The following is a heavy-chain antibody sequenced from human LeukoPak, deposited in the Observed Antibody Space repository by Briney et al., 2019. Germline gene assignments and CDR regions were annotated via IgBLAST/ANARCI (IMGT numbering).Heavy chain of an antibody. CDR3: ARDFVVVPAATYYFDY. CDR1: GYTFTGYY. CDR2: INPNSGGT. J-gene: IGHJ4*02. Sequence: ASVKVSCKASGYTFTGYYMHWVRQAPGQGLEWMGWINPNSGGTNYAQKFQGRVTMTRDTSISTAYMELSRLRSDDTAVYYCARDFVVVPAATYYFDYWGQGTLVTVSS. D-gene: IGHD2-2*01. V-gene: IGHV1-2*02.